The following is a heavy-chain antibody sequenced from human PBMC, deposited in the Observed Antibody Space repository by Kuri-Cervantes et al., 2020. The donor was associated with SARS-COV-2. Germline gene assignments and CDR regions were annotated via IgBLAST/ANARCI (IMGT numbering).Heavy chain of an antibody. CDR3: SRGYLGWETRPTSFDY. CDR2: IRGKAYSGTT. V-gene: IGHV3-49*03. Sequence: GESLKISCTASGFTFGSYAMSWFRQAPGKGLEWVGFIRGKAYSGTTEYAASVRGRFTISRDDSKSIAYLQMNSLKSDDTAVYDCSRGYLGWETRPTSFDYWGQGTLVTVSS. J-gene: IGHJ4*02. CDR1: GFTFGSYA. D-gene: IGHD1-26*01.